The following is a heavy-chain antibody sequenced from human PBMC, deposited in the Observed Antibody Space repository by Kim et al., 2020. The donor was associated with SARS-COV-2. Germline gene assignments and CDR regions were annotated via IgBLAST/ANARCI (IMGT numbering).Heavy chain of an antibody. D-gene: IGHD6-6*01. Sequence: SGPTLVNPTQTLTLTCTFSGFSLSTSGVGVGWIRQPPGKALEWLALIYWDDDKRYSPSLKSRLTITKDTSKNQVVLTMTNMDPVDTATYYCAHRQGGRGPSRDAFDIWGQGTMVTVSS. CDR2: IYWDDDK. CDR1: GFSLSTSGVG. CDR3: AHRQGGRGPSRDAFDI. V-gene: IGHV2-5*02. J-gene: IGHJ3*02.